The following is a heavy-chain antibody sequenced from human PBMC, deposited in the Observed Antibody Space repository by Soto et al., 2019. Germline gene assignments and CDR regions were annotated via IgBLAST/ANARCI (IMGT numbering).Heavy chain of an antibody. CDR2: ISSSSSYI. CDR1: GFTFSSYS. V-gene: IGHV3-21*01. D-gene: IGHD7-27*01. J-gene: IGHJ3*02. CDR3: ARGPLTDGFDI. Sequence: GGSLRLSCAASGFTFSSYSMNWVRQAPGKGLEWVSSISSSSSYIYYADSVKGRFTISRDNAKNSLYLQMNSLRAEDTAVYYCARGPLTDGFDIWGQGTMVTVSS.